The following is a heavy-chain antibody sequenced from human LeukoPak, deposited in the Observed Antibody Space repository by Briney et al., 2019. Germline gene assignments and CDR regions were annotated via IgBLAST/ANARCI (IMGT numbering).Heavy chain of an antibody. V-gene: IGHV1-18*01. CDR2: ISAYNGNT. J-gene: IGHJ4*02. Sequence: AASVKVSCKASGYTFTSYGISWVRQAPGQGLEWMGWISAYNGNTNYAQKLQGRVTMTTDTSTSTAYMELRSLRSDETAVYYCARDGLDYGDYGYDYWGQGTLVTVSS. CDR3: ARDGLDYGDYGYDY. D-gene: IGHD4-17*01. CDR1: GYTFTSYG.